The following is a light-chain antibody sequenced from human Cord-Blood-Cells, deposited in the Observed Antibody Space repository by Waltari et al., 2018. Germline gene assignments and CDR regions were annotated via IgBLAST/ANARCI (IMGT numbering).Light chain of an antibody. V-gene: IGLV2-14*01. J-gene: IGLJ3*02. CDR2: DVS. CDR3: SSYTSSSTWV. CDR1: SSDGVGYNY. Sequence: QSALTQPASVSGSPGQSITISCTGTSSDGVGYNYVSWYQQHPGKAPKLMIYDVSKRPSGVSNRFSGSKSGTTASLTISGLQAEDEADYYCSSYTSSSTWVFGGGTKLTVL.